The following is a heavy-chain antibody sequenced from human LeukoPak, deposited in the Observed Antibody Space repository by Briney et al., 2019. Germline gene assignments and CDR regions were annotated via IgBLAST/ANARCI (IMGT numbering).Heavy chain of an antibody. CDR3: ARHVLGNGGWYYFDY. V-gene: IGHV3-53*01. J-gene: IGHJ4*02. D-gene: IGHD7-27*01. CDR2: IYSGGST. CDR1: GFTVSSNY. Sequence: GGFLRLSCAASGFTVSSNYMSWVRQAPGKGLEWVSVIYSGGSTYYADSVKGRFTISRDNSKNTLYLQMNSLRAEDTAVYYCARHVLGNGGWYYFDYWGQGTLVTVSS.